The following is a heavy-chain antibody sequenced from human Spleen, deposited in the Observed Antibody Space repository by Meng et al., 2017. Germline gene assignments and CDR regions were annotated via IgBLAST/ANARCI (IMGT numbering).Heavy chain of an antibody. CDR3: VRGLRLLEWLFSWFDP. J-gene: IGHJ5*02. D-gene: IGHD3-3*01. Sequence: QVQLQQWGAGLLKPSETLSLTCAVSGGSFNNYFWTWIRQPPGQGLEWIGEINHSGTANYNPSLKGRVTISMDKPMKQFSLKLSSVTAEDTAVYYCVRGLRLLEWLFSWFDPWGQGTLVTVSS. CDR2: INHSGTA. CDR1: GGSFNNYF. V-gene: IGHV4-34*01.